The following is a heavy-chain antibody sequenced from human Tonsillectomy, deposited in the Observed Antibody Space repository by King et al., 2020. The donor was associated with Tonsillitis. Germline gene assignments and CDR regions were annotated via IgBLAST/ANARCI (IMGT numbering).Heavy chain of an antibody. Sequence: AQLVQSGGGLVQPGGSLRLSCSASGFTFSSYAMHWVRQAPGKGLEYVSAISSNGGSTYYADSVKGRFTISRDNSKNTLYLQMSSLRAEDTAVYYCVKDRSRITIFGVVKTENYYYYYMDVWGKGTTVTVSS. CDR2: ISSNGGST. V-gene: IGHV3-64D*06. CDR3: VKDRSRITIFGVVKTENYYYYYMDV. J-gene: IGHJ6*03. D-gene: IGHD3-3*01. CDR1: GFTFSSYA.